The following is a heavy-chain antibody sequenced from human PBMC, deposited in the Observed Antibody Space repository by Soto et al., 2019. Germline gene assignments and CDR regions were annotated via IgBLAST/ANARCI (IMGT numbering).Heavy chain of an antibody. V-gene: IGHV1-46*01. Sequence: GASVKVSCKASGYTFTSYYMHWVRQAPGQGLEWMGIINPSGGSTSYAQKFQGRVTMTRDTSTSTVYMELSSLRSEDTAVYYCARDGCSSTSCYPADEYYYYYGMDVWGQGTTVTVSS. CDR3: ARDGCSSTSCYPADEYYYYYGMDV. CDR2: INPSGGST. D-gene: IGHD2-2*01. J-gene: IGHJ6*02. CDR1: GYTFTSYY.